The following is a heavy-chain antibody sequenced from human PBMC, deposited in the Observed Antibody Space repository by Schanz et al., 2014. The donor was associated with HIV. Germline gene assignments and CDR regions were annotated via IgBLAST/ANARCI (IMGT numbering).Heavy chain of an antibody. Sequence: QVQLVESGGGVVQPGRSLRLSCVASGFSFDSFGMHWVRQAPGKGLEWVAVISYDGVNKHFADSVKGRFTISRDNSKNTLYLQVKRLRTEDTAVYFCTRGRFLERGGMDVWGQGTAVTVSS. D-gene: IGHD3-3*01. CDR3: TRGRFLERGGMDV. CDR1: GFSFDSFG. J-gene: IGHJ6*02. V-gene: IGHV3-30*03. CDR2: ISYDGVNK.